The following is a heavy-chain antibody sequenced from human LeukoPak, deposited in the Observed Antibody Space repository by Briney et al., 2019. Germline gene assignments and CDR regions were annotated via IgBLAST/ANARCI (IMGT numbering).Heavy chain of an antibody. V-gene: IGHV4-30-2*01. J-gene: IGHJ3*02. Sequence: SETLSLTCAVSGGSISSGGYSWSWIRQPPGKGLEWIGYIYHSGSTYYNPSIKSRVTISVDRSKNQFSLKLSSVTAADTAVYYCARGSYYDILHAFDIWGQGTMVTVSS. CDR1: GGSISSGGYS. D-gene: IGHD3-9*01. CDR3: ARGSYYDILHAFDI. CDR2: IYHSGST.